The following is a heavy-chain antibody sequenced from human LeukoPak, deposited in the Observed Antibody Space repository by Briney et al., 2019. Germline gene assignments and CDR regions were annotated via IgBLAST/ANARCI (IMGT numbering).Heavy chain of an antibody. D-gene: IGHD3-22*01. V-gene: IGHV1-69*04. CDR2: IIPILGIA. CDR3: ASPYYYDSGLDY. J-gene: IGHJ4*02. CDR1: GGTFSSYA. Sequence: ASVTVSCKASGGTFSSYAISWVRQAPGQGLEWMGRIIPILGIANYAQKFQGRVTITADKSTSTAYMELSSLRSEDTAVYYCASPYYYDSGLDYWGQGTLVTVSS.